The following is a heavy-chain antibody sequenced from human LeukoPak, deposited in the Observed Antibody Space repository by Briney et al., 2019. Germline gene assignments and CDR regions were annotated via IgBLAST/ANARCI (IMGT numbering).Heavy chain of an antibody. D-gene: IGHD4-17*01. V-gene: IGHV4-30-2*01. J-gene: IGHJ4*02. Sequence: PSETLSLTCAVSGGSISSGGYSWSWIRQPPGKGLEWIGYIYHSGSTYYNPSLKSRVTISVDRPKNQFSLKLSSVTAADTAVYYCARAPPMTTVSQGWFDYWGQGTLVTVSS. CDR3: ARAPPMTTVSQGWFDY. CDR1: GGSISSGGYS. CDR2: IYHSGST.